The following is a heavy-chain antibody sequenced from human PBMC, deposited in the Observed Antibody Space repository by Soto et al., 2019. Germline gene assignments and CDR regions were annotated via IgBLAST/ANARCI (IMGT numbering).Heavy chain of an antibody. J-gene: IGHJ3*02. V-gene: IGHV1-58*01. CDR3: AAVESGYIITPVDAFDI. D-gene: IGHD5-12*01. Sequence: ASVKVSCKASGFTFTSSAVQWVRQARGQRLEWIGWIVVGSGNTNYAQKFQERVTITRDMSTSTAYMELSSLRSEDTAVYYCAAVESGYIITPVDAFDIWGQGTMVTVSS. CDR2: IVVGSGNT. CDR1: GFTFTSSA.